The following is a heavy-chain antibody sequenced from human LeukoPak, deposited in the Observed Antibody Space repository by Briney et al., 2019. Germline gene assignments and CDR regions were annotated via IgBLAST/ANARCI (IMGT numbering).Heavy chain of an antibody. J-gene: IGHJ6*03. Sequence: PSETLSLTCTVSGGSISGGSYYWSWIRQPAGKGLEWIGRIYTSGSTNYDPSLKSRVTISVDTSKNQFSLKLSSVTAADTAVYYCARGPRWGSYYYYMDVWGKGTTVTVSS. CDR2: IYTSGST. V-gene: IGHV4-61*02. CDR1: GGSISGGSYY. D-gene: IGHD3-16*01. CDR3: ARGPRWGSYYYYMDV.